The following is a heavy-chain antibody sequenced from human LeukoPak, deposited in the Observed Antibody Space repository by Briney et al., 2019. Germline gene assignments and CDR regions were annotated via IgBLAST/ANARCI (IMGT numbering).Heavy chain of an antibody. J-gene: IGHJ5*02. CDR3: ARSSYLLGPFRFDP. CDR1: GGSINSGGFY. D-gene: IGHD7-27*01. Sequence: PSETLSLTCTVSGGSINSGGFYWSWIRQHPGKGLEWMGYIYYSGSTNYNPSLKSRVTISVDTSKNQFSLKLSSVTAADTAVYYCARSSYLLGPFRFDPWGQGTLVTVSS. CDR2: IYYSGST. V-gene: IGHV4-61*08.